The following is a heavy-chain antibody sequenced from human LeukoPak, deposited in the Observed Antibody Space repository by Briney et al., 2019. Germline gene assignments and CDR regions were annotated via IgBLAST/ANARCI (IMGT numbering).Heavy chain of an antibody. CDR3: ARDLAGSRDK. CDR2: INTDGSTT. V-gene: IGHV3-74*01. CDR1: GFTFSSYS. Sequence: GGSLRLSCAASGFTFSSYSMNWVRQAPGEGPVWVSRINTDGSTTNYADSVKGRFTISRDNAKNTLYLQMNSLRAEDTAVYYCARDLAGSRDKWGQGTLVTVSS. D-gene: IGHD2-15*01. J-gene: IGHJ4*02.